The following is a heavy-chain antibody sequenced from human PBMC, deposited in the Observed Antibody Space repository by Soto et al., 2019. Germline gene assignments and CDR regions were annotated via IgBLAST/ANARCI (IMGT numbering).Heavy chain of an antibody. Sequence: GGSLRLSCAASGFTFSSYGMHWVRQAPGKGLEWVAVISYDGSDKYYADSVKGRFTISRDNSNNTLYLQMDSLRAEDTAVYYCARDYYRFNSGYGFSMDVWGQGTTVTVSS. D-gene: IGHD5-12*01. CDR1: GFTFSSYG. CDR2: ISYDGSDK. V-gene: IGHV3-30*03. J-gene: IGHJ6*02. CDR3: ARDYYRFNSGYGFSMDV.